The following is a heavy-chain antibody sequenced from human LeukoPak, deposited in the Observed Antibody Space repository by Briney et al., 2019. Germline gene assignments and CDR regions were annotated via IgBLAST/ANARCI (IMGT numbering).Heavy chain of an antibody. Sequence: GGSLRLSCAASGFSFSSHWVHWVRQAPGKGLVWVSRISDDGSYTSNVDSVKGRFTISRDNVNNMLYLHMNSLRAEDTAVYYCASFGISWRSSYWGQGSLVTVSS. J-gene: IGHJ4*02. D-gene: IGHD2-21*01. V-gene: IGHV3-74*01. CDR1: GFSFSSHW. CDR3: ASFGISWRSSY. CDR2: ISDDGSYT.